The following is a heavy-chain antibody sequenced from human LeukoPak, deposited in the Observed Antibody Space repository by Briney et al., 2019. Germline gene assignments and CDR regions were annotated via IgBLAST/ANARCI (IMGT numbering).Heavy chain of an antibody. D-gene: IGHD3-3*01. Sequence: GGSLRLSCAASGFTLGRYWMHWFRQAPGTGLVWVARSNSDGKITDYADSVRGRFTTSRDNTKDTVYLQLSSLRAEDTGVYYCARDHHDFWSGYPNYWGQGTLVIVSS. V-gene: IGHV3-74*01. CDR1: GFTLGRYW. CDR3: ARDHHDFWSGYPNY. CDR2: SNSDGKIT. J-gene: IGHJ4*02.